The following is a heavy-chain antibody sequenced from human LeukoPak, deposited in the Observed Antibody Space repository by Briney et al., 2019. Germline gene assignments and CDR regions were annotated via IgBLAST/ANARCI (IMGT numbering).Heavy chain of an antibody. J-gene: IGHJ4*02. CDR3: ARGRKAMDFDY. D-gene: IGHD5-18*01. Sequence: PSETLSLTCTVSGGSISSGSYYWSWIRQPAGKGLEWIGRIYTSGSTNYNPSLKSRATISVDTSKNQFSLKLSSVTAADTAVYYCARGRKAMDFDYWGQGTLATVSS. CDR1: GGSISSGSYY. CDR2: IYTSGST. V-gene: IGHV4-61*02.